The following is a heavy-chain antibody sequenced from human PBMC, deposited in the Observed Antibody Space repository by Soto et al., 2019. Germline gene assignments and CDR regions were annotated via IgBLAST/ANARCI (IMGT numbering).Heavy chain of an antibody. J-gene: IGHJ5*02. D-gene: IGHD3-9*01. CDR2: ISAYNGNT. CDR1: GYTFTSYG. Sequence: GASVKVSCKASGYTFTSYGISWVRQAPGQGLEWMGWISAYNGNTNYAQKLQGRVTMTTDTSTSTAYMELRSLRSDDTAVYYCGIRQSDYDILTGTYNWFDPWGQGTLVTVSS. V-gene: IGHV1-18*01. CDR3: GIRQSDYDILTGTYNWFDP.